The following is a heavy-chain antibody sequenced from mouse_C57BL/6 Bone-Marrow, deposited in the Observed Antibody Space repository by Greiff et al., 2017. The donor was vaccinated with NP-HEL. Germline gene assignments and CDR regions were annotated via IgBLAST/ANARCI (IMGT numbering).Heavy chain of an antibody. CDR1: GYTFTSYG. J-gene: IGHJ1*03. Sequence: QVQLKQSGAELARPGASVKLSCKASGYTFTSYGISWVKQRTGQGLEWIGEIYPRSGNTYYNEKFKGKATLTADKSSSTAYMGLRSLTSEDSAVYFCAREKGYYGSFDVWGTGTTVTVSS. V-gene: IGHV1-81*01. D-gene: IGHD2-2*01. CDR2: IYPRSGNT. CDR3: AREKGYYGSFDV.